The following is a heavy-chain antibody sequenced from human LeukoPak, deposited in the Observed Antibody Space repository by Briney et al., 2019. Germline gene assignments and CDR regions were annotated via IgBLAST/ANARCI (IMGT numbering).Heavy chain of an antibody. D-gene: IGHD3-10*01. Sequence: PGESLRLSCAASGFTFTTYWLGWVRQPPGKGLEWVANIKQDGTEKYYVDSVKGRFTISRDNAKNSLYLQMNTLRVEDTAIYYCVRVALYYYDSESYYFFEHWGQGTPVTASS. CDR2: IKQDGTEK. V-gene: IGHV3-7*01. J-gene: IGHJ4*02. CDR1: GFTFTTYW. CDR3: VRVALYYYDSESYYFFEH.